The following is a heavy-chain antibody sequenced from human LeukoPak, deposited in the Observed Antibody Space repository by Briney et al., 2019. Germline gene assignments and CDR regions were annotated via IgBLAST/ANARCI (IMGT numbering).Heavy chain of an antibody. D-gene: IGHD3-22*01. Sequence: PGGSLRLSCAASGFTFSTYAMSWVRQAPGKGLEWVSSISGSGGSTYYADSVKGRFTISRDNSKNTLYLQMNSLRAEDTAVYYCAKCITRIKKEDYWGQGTLVTVAS. J-gene: IGHJ4*02. CDR3: AKCITRIKKEDY. CDR1: GFTFSTYA. CDR2: ISGSGGST. V-gene: IGHV3-23*01.